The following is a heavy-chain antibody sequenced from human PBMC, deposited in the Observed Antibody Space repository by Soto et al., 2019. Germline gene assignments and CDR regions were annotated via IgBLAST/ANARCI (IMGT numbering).Heavy chain of an antibody. J-gene: IGHJ4*02. D-gene: IGHD3-22*01. CDR3: ATFQGYYYDSSGYSPQPADY. V-gene: IGHV1-69*13. CDR2: IIPIFGTA. Sequence: SVKVSCKASGYTFTSYAMHWVRQAPGQGLEWMGGIIPIFGTANYAQKFQGRVTITADESTSTAYMELSSLRSEDTAVYYCATFQGYYYDSSGYSPQPADYWGQGTLVTVSS. CDR1: GYTFTSYA.